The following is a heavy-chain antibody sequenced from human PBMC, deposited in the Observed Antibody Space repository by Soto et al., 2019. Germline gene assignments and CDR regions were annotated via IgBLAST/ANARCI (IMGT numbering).Heavy chain of an antibody. J-gene: IGHJ4*02. CDR2: IYYTGTT. CDR3: ARERIVGDFHGFDY. D-gene: IGHD1-26*01. Sequence: SETLSLTCTVSGGSINSGDYYWSWIRQPPGKGLEWIGYIYYTGTTYYNLSLKGRLTISVDTSKNQSSLEMCSVTAADTAVYYCARERIVGDFHGFDYWGQGTPVTVSS. V-gene: IGHV4-30-4*01. CDR1: GGSINSGDYY.